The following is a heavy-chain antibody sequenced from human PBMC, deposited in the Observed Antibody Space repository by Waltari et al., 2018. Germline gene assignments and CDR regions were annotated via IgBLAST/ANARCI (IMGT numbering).Heavy chain of an antibody. Sequence: QVQLQESGPGLVKPSETLSLTCTVSGGSISSYYWSWIRQPAGKGLEWIGRIYTSGSTNYNPPLKSRVTMSVDTSKNQFSLKLSSVTAADTAVYYCARGRGRVVVVPATDWYFDLWGRGTLVTVSS. CDR3: ARGRGRVVVVPATDWYFDL. CDR1: GGSISSYY. J-gene: IGHJ2*01. V-gene: IGHV4-4*07. D-gene: IGHD2-2*01. CDR2: IYTSGST.